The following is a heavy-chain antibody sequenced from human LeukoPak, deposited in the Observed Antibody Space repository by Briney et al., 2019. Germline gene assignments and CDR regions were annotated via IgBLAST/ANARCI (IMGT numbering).Heavy chain of an antibody. J-gene: IGHJ4*02. D-gene: IGHD5/OR15-5a*01. CDR3: ARSAGRLSPIDD. Sequence: GGSLRLSCAASGFTFSSYVMSWVRQAPGKGLAWVSAISGSGGTYYADSVKGRFTISRDNAKNSLSLQMSSLRAEDTALYFCARSAGRLSPIDDWGQGTLVTVSS. CDR1: GFTFSSYV. CDR2: ISGSGGT. V-gene: IGHV3-23*01.